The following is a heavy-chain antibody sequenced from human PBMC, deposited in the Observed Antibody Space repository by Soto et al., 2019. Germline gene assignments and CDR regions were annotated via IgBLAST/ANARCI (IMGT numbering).Heavy chain of an antibody. CDR2: INHSGNT. D-gene: IGHD3-3*01. CDR3: ARHLITIFGVVIIPWLDP. V-gene: IGHV4-34*01. J-gene: IGHJ5*02. Sequence: SETLSLTCAVYDGSFSDYHWNWIRQPPGKGLEWIGEINHSGNTNYNPSLKSRVTISVDTSKNQFSLKRSSVTAADTAVYYCARHLITIFGVVIIPWLDPWGQGTQVTVSS. CDR1: DGSFSDYH.